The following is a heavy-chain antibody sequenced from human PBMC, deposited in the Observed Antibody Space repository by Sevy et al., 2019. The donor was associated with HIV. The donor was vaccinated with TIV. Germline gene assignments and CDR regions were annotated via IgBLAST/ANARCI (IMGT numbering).Heavy chain of an antibody. Sequence: GGSLRLSCAVSAFTVNNNNMNWVRQAPGKGLEWVSLLHNDGRTSYADSVKGRFTISRDISKNTLYLQMKSLRAEDTAIYYCARDKIVATTYFYYGLDVWGQGTTVTVSS. D-gene: IGHD5-12*01. V-gene: IGHV3-53*01. J-gene: IGHJ6*02. CDR2: LHNDGRT. CDR1: AFTVNNNN. CDR3: ARDKIVATTYFYYGLDV.